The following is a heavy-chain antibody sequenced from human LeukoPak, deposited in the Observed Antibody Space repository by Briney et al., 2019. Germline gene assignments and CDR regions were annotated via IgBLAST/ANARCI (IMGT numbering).Heavy chain of an antibody. CDR1: GGSFSGYY. V-gene: IGHV4-34*01. Sequence: SETLSLTCAVYGGSFSGYYWSWTCQPPGKGLEWIGEINHSVSTNYNPSLKNRVTISVDTSKNQFSLKLSSVTAADTAVYYCAREGCSSTSCYRLGYWGQGTLVTVSS. CDR2: INHSVST. J-gene: IGHJ4*02. D-gene: IGHD2-2*01. CDR3: AREGCSSTSCYRLGY.